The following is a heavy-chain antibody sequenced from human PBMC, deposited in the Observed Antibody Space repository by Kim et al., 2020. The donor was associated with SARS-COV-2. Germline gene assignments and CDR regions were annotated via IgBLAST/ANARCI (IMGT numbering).Heavy chain of an antibody. CDR2: IIPIFGTA. V-gene: IGHV1-69*13. J-gene: IGHJ3*02. CDR1: GGTFSSYA. CDR3: ARALYGSGSYWGAFDI. D-gene: IGHD3-10*01. Sequence: SVKVSCKASGGTFSSYAISWVRQAPGQGLEWMGGIIPIFGTANYAQKFQGRVTITADESTSTAYMELSSLRSEDTAVYYCARALYGSGSYWGAFDIWGQGTMVTVSS.